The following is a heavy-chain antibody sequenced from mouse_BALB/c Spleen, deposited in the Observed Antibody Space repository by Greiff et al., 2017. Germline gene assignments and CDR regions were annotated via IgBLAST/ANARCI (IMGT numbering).Heavy chain of an antibody. Sequence: DVKLVESGGGLVKPGGSLKLSCAASGFTFSSYAMSWVRQSPEKRLEWVAEISSGGSYTYYPDTVTGRFTISRDNAKNTLYLEMSSLRSEDTAMYYCARAYRTELYYYAMDYWGQGTSVTVSS. D-gene: IGHD2-14*01. CDR2: ISSGGSYT. CDR1: GFTFSSYA. CDR3: ARAYRTELYYYAMDY. V-gene: IGHV5-9-4*01. J-gene: IGHJ4*01.